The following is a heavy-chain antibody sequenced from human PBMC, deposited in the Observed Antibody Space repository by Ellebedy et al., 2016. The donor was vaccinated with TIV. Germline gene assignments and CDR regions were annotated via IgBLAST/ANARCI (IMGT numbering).Heavy chain of an antibody. CDR2: IYYSGST. Sequence: MPSETLSLTCTVSGGSISTRPYYWGWIRQPPGTGLEWIASIYYSGSTYYNPSLKSRLTISVDTSKNQFSLKLTAVTAADTAVYYCASEPPDFYGGSGIYLKDFWGQGTLVTVSS. J-gene: IGHJ4*02. V-gene: IGHV4-39*01. CDR1: GGSISTRPYY. CDR3: ASEPPDFYGGSGIYLKDF. D-gene: IGHD3-10*01.